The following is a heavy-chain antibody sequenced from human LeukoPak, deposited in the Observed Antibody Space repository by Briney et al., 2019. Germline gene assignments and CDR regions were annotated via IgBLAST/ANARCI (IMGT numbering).Heavy chain of an antibody. D-gene: IGHD6-19*01. CDR1: GFTFSSYA. Sequence: PGGSLRLSCAASGFTFSSYAMHWVRQAPGKGLEWVAVISYDGSNKYYAGSVKGRFTISRDNSKNTLYLQMNSLRAEDTAVYYCARGIAVAGIDYWGQGTLVTVSS. CDR3: ARGIAVAGIDY. CDR2: ISYDGSNK. V-gene: IGHV3-30-3*01. J-gene: IGHJ4*02.